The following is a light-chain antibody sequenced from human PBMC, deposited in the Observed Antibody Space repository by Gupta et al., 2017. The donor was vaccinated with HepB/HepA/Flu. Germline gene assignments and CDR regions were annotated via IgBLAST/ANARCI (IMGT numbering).Light chain of an antibody. CDR3: CSYAGSYIWV. CDR1: SSDVGIYNL. V-gene: IGLV2-23*02. J-gene: IGLJ3*02. CDR2: EVT. Sequence: QSALTQPASVSGSPGQSITISCTGTSSDVGIYNLVSWFQQHPGKAPKLMIYEVTKRSSGVSNHFSGSKSGNTASLTXSXLQAEDXADYYCCSYAGSYIWVFGGGTKVTVL.